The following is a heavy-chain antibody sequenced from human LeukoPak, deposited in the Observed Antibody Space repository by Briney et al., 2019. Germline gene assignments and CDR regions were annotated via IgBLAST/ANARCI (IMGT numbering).Heavy chain of an antibody. CDR1: GFTVSSDY. V-gene: IGHV3-66*01. CDR2: LYSGGST. J-gene: IGHJ4*02. Sequence: PGGSLRLSCAASGFTVSSDYMTWVRQAPGMGLEWVSVLYSGGSTRYADSVKGRFTVSRDDSENTLFLQMNSLRVEDTAVYYCARELAADPYYFDYWGQGTLVTVSS. CDR3: ARELAADPYYFDY. D-gene: IGHD6-13*01.